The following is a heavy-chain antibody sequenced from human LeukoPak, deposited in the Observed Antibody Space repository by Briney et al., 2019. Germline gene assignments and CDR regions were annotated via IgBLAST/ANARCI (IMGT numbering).Heavy chain of an antibody. J-gene: IGHJ4*02. V-gene: IGHV4-39*07. CDR3: ARRSSGWPVDY. D-gene: IGHD6-19*01. CDR1: GGSISSSSYY. Sequence: PSETLSLTCTVSGGSISSSSYYWGWIRQPPGKGLEWIGSIYYSGSTYYNPSLKSRVTISVDTSKNQFSLKLSSVTAADTAVYYCARRSSGWPVDYWGQGTLVTVSS. CDR2: IYYSGST.